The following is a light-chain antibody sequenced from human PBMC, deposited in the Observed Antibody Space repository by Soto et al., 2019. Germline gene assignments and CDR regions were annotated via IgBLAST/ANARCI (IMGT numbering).Light chain of an antibody. CDR3: QDYGASAPWT. J-gene: IGKJ1*01. Sequence: VLTQSPGTLSLSPGERTTLSCRASQNIRGNELAWYQQKPGQPPRLLIYRGSSRAPGIPDRFSDRGSGTEFTLTISRLEPEDFAVYYCQDYGASAPWTFGQGT. CDR1: QNIRGNE. V-gene: IGKV3-20*01. CDR2: RGS.